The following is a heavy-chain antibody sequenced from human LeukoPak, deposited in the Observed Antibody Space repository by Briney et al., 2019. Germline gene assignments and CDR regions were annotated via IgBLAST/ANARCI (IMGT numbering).Heavy chain of an antibody. CDR3: AKDLLGRFHYYFDY. D-gene: IGHD7-27*01. J-gene: IGHJ4*02. V-gene: IGHV3-30*18. CDR1: GFTFSGYG. CDR2: ISYDGSNK. Sequence: GGSLRLSCAASGFTFSGYGMHWVRQAPGKGLEWVAVISYDGSNKYYADSVKGRFTISRDNSKNTLYLQMNSLRAEDTAVYYCAKDLLGRFHYYFDYWGQGTLVTVSS.